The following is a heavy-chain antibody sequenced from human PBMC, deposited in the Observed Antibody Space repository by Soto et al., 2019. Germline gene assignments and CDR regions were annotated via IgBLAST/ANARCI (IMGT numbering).Heavy chain of an antibody. Sequence: ASVKVSCKASGYTFTSYGISWVRQAPGQGLEWMGWISAYNGNTNYAQKLQGGVTMTTDTNTSTAYMELRSLRSDDTAVYYCARWGITIFRVVIIPLDAFDIWGQGTMVTVSS. CDR3: ARWGITIFRVVIIPLDAFDI. CDR1: GYTFTSYG. CDR2: ISAYNGNT. V-gene: IGHV1-18*01. J-gene: IGHJ3*02. D-gene: IGHD3-3*01.